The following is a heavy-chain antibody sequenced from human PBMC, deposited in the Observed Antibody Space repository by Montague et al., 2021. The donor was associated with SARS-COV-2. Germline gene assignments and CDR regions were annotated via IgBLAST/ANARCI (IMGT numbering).Heavy chain of an antibody. J-gene: IGHJ6*02. Sequence: SETLSLTCTVSGGSISSYYWSWIRQPPGKGLEWIGYIYYSGSTNYNPSLKSRATISVDTSSSQFSLYLTSVTAADAAVYYCARDQTVLEWIWYGMDVWGPGTTVTVSS. CDR3: ARDQTVLEWIWYGMDV. D-gene: IGHD3-3*01. V-gene: IGHV4-59*12. CDR2: IYYSGST. CDR1: GGSISSYY.